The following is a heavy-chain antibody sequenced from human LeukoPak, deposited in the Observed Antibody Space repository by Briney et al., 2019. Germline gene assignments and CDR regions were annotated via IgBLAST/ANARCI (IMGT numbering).Heavy chain of an antibody. J-gene: IGHJ4*02. V-gene: IGHV3-53*01. Sequence: GGSLRLSCAASGFTVSSNYMSWVRQAPGKGLEWVSIIYSGGSTYYADSVKGRFTISRDNSKNTLYLQMNSLRAEDTAVYYCARDGAGKVFDYWGQGTLVTVSS. CDR1: GFTVSSNY. CDR3: ARDGAGKVFDY. CDR2: IYSGGST. D-gene: IGHD1-26*01.